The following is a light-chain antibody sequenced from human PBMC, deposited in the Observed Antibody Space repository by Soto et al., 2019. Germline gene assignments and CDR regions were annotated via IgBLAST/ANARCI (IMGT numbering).Light chain of an antibody. Sequence: QSVLTQPPSASGPPGQSVTISCTGSSSDVGAYDYVSWYQRHPGKAPNHMIYEINKRPSGVPDRFSGSKSGNTAALTVSGLQAEDEADYYCSSFAGSNNFPYVFGTGTKVTVL. CDR1: SSDVGAYDY. V-gene: IGLV2-8*01. CDR3: SSFAGSNNFPYV. J-gene: IGLJ1*01. CDR2: EIN.